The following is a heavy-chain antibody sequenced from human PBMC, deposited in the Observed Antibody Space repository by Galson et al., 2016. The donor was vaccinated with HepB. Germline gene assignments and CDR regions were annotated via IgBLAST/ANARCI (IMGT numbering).Heavy chain of an antibody. D-gene: IGHD2-2*03. CDR3: ARGFGYYYYYLDV. CDR1: GGSISSYY. Sequence: ETLSLTCTVSGGSISSYYWSWIRQPPGKGLEWIGYIYYSGSTNYNPSLKSRVTISVDTSKNQFSLKLSSVTAADTAVYFCARGFGYYYYYLDVWGTGTTVTVSS. CDR2: IYYSGST. V-gene: IGHV4-59*01. J-gene: IGHJ6*03.